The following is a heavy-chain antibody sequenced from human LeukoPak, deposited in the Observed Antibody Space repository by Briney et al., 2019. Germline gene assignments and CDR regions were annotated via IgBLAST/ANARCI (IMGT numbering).Heavy chain of an antibody. CDR3: ARDQGYGGNLGNNWFDP. D-gene: IGHD4-23*01. Sequence: ETLSLTCTVSGGSISSSSYYWGWIRQPPGKGLEWIGSIYYSGSTYYNPSLKSRVTISVDTSKNQFSLKLSSVTAADTAVYYRARDQGYGGNLGNNWFDPWGQGTLVTVSS. J-gene: IGHJ5*02. CDR2: IYYSGST. CDR1: GGSISSSSYY. V-gene: IGHV4-39*07.